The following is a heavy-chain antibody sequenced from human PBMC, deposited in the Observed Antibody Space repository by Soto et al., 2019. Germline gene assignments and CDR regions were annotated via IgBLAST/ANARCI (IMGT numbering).Heavy chain of an antibody. CDR3: TRGNNGLGDY. CDR1: GYIFTSYP. Sequence: ASVKVSCKASGYIFTSYPMHWVRQAPGHSLEWMGWINTGTGNTKYSQNFQGRVSTSRDTSAYTAYMELSSLRSEDTAVYYCTRGNNGLGDYWGRGTLVTVSS. V-gene: IGHV1-3*04. J-gene: IGHJ4*02. CDR2: INTGTGNT. D-gene: IGHD1-1*01.